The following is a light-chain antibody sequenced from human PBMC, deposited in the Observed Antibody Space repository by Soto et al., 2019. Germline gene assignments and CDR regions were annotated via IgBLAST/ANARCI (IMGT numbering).Light chain of an antibody. V-gene: IGLV6-57*04. J-gene: IGLJ2*01. Sequence: NFMLTQPHSVSKSPGKTVTISCTRSSGSIASNYVQWYQQRPGSAPTTVIYEDNQRPSGVPDRFSGSIDSSSNSASLTISGLKTEDEADYYCQSYDSSNPVVFGGGTKVTVL. CDR1: SGSIASNY. CDR2: EDN. CDR3: QSYDSSNPVV.